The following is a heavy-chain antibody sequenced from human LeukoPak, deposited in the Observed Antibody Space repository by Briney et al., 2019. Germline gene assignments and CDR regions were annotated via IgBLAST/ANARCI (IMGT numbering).Heavy chain of an antibody. CDR1: GFSFTTYV. V-gene: IGHV3-74*01. D-gene: IGHD3/OR15-3a*01. CDR2: ISHDGTVT. Sequence: PGGSLRLSCAASGFSFTTYVMHWVCQAPGQGLMWVSRISHDGTVTSYADSVKGRFTISRDNAKNTLFLQMNSLRAEDTAIYYCGRDINMNFFDVWGRGALVTVSS. CDR3: GRDINMNFFDV. J-gene: IGHJ2*01.